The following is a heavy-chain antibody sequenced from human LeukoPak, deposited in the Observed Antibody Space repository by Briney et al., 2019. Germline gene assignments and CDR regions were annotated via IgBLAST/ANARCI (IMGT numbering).Heavy chain of an antibody. Sequence: SETLSLTCTVSGGSISSSSYYWGWIRQPPGKGLEWIGSIYYSGSTYYNPSLKSRVTISVDTSKNQFSLKLSSVTAADTAVYYCAGVTAVADLGWFDPWGQGTLVTVSS. CDR1: GGSISSSSYY. J-gene: IGHJ5*02. D-gene: IGHD6-19*01. V-gene: IGHV4-39*07. CDR3: AGVTAVADLGWFDP. CDR2: IYYSGST.